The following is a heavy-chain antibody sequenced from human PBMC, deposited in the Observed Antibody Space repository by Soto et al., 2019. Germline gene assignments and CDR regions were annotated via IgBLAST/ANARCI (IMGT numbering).Heavy chain of an antibody. Sequence: GGSLRLSCAASGFTFSTYAMSWVRQAPGKGLEWVSAIGGRGGSTYYADSVKGRFTISRDNSKNTLYLRVNNLRAEDTAVYYCAKQLELPHYYFDYWGQGTLVTVSS. D-gene: IGHD1-7*01. CDR3: AKQLELPHYYFDY. J-gene: IGHJ4*02. CDR2: IGGRGGST. V-gene: IGHV3-23*01. CDR1: GFTFSTYA.